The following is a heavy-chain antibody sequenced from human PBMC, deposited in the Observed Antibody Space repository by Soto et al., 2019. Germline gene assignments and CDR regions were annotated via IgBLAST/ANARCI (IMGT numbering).Heavy chain of an antibody. D-gene: IGHD4-4*01. J-gene: IGHJ4*02. CDR2: ISGSGGST. Sequence: EVQLLESGGGLVQPGGSLRLSCAASGFTFSSYAMSWVRQAPGKGLEWVSAISGSGGSTYYADSVKGRFTIARDNSKNTLYLQMNSLRAEDTAVYSCAKDPTTHPNFDYWGQGTLVTVSS. V-gene: IGHV3-23*01. CDR3: AKDPTTHPNFDY. CDR1: GFTFSSYA.